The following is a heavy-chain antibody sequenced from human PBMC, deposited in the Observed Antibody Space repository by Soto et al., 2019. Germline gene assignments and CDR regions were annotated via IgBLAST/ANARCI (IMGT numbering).Heavy chain of an antibody. CDR1: VDSVSMGPHP. J-gene: IGHJ4*02. CDR3: ARRNNKGLVDY. Sequence: SETLCVTCILYVDSVSMGPHPWSWIRQPPGGRLEWLGYVYGIQSTNTNPSLASRVSISKDPSKNQFSLRLTSVTAADTAVYYCARRNNKGLVDYWGQGTMVTVSS. CDR2: VYGIQST. D-gene: IGHD1-1*01. V-gene: IGHV4-61*01.